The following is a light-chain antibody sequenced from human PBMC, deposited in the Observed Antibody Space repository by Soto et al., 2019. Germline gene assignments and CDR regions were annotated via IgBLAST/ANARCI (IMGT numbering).Light chain of an antibody. CDR2: GTS. CDR3: QQYGNSPRYT. V-gene: IGKV3-20*01. J-gene: IGKJ2*01. Sequence: PGQRATLSCRASQTVSTTYLAWYQQKPGQAPRLLIYGTSTRATGVPDRFSGSGSVTDFTLTISSLEPEDFAVYYCQQYGNSPRYTFGQGTKLEIK. CDR1: QTVSTTY.